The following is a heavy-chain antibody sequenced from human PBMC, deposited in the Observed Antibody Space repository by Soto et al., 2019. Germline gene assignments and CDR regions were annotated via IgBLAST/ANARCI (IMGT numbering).Heavy chain of an antibody. CDR3: ARDRSTYGGGGTGEVKENWFDP. CDR2: AYYSGDT. D-gene: IGHD2-8*01. Sequence: SETLSLTCSVSGGSISRYYWSWIRQPPGKGLEWIGYAYYSGDTGYNPSLKSRVTMAVDTSKNQVSLKLSSVTAADTAVYYCARDRSTYGGGGTGEVKENWFDPWGQGALVTVSS. V-gene: IGHV4-59*01. CDR1: GGSISRYY. J-gene: IGHJ5*02.